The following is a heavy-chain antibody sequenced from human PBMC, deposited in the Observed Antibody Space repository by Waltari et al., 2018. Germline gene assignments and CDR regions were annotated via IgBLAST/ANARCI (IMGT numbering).Heavy chain of an antibody. Sequence: EVHLVESGGGLVQPGGSLSLSCAASGFPFRNFWMNWDRQAPGKGPEWVANIKQDGSEEYYVDSVKGRFTISRDNAKNSLYLQMNSLRVEDTAVYYCVRGAGWLLEYWGQGTLTTVSS. D-gene: IGHD3-10*01. CDR3: VRGAGWLLEY. CDR2: IKQDGSEE. V-gene: IGHV3-7*04. CDR1: GFPFRNFW. J-gene: IGHJ4*02.